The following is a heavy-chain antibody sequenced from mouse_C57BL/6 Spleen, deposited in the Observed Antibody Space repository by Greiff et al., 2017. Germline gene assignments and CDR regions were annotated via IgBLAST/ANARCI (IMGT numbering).Heavy chain of an antibody. V-gene: IGHV1-85*01. CDR2: IYPRDGST. Sequence: QVQLQQSGPELVKPGASVELSCKASGYTFTSYDINWVKQRPGQGLEWIGCIYPRDGSTKYNEKFKGKATLTVDKSSSTAYMALHSLPSEDSAVYFCARCGSSYDYARDYWGQGTSVTVSS. CDR1: GYTFTSYD. CDR3: ARCGSSYDYARDY. D-gene: IGHD1-1*01. J-gene: IGHJ4*01.